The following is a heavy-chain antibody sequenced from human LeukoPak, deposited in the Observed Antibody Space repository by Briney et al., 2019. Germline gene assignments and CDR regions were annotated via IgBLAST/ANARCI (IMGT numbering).Heavy chain of an antibody. D-gene: IGHD3-10*01. V-gene: IGHV3-21*01. CDR3: ARGRSITLLRGVAMSDGFDI. CDR2: IDTSGSYI. J-gene: IGHJ3*02. Sequence: GGFLRRSCAASGFTFSSYGMNWVRQAPGKGLEWVSFIDTSGSYIYYGDSLKGRVTISRDNAKNSLYLQMNGLRAEDTAVYYCARGRSITLLRGVAMSDGFDIWGQGAMVTVSS. CDR1: GFTFSSYG.